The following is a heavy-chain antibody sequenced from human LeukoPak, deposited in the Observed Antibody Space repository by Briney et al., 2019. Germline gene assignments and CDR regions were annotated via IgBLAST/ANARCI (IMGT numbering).Heavy chain of an antibody. D-gene: IGHD4-17*01. J-gene: IGHJ4*02. CDR3: ARESTTVTNGDY. CDR1: GYSISSGYY. V-gene: IGHV4-38-2*02. Sequence: SETLSLTCTVSGYSISSGYYWGWIRQPPGKGLEWIGSIYHSGSTYYNPSLKSRVTISVDTSKNQFSLKLSSVTAADTAVYYCARESTTVTNGDYWGQGTLVTVSS. CDR2: IYHSGST.